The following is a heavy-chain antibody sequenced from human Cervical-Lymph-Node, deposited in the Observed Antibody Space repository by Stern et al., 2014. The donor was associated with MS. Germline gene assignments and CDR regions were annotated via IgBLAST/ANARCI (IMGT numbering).Heavy chain of an antibody. CDR3: ALSSETSDRWYSLGYDL. CDR1: GGTFSKFP. J-gene: IGHJ5*02. D-gene: IGHD6-13*01. V-gene: IGHV1-69*01. Sequence: VQLVESEAEVTKPGSSVKVSCKASGGTFSKFPSSWVRQAPGQGLEWMGWIFPGFGTPTYAQEFRGRVTITADVSTSTVYMELSSLRSDDTAVYYCALSSETSDRWYSLGYDLWGQGTLVTVSS. CDR2: IFPGFGTP.